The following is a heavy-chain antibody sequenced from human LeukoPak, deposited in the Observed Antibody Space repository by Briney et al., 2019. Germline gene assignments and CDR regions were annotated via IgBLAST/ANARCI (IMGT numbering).Heavy chain of an antibody. V-gene: IGHV4-4*07. CDR1: GGSISSYY. CDR2: IYTSGTI. J-gene: IGHJ5*02. D-gene: IGHD3-10*01. CDR3: ARDSGTTGEVKFDP. Sequence: KPSETLSLTCTVSGGSISSYYWSWIRQPAGTALEWIGRIYTSGTITYNPSLKSRVTMSVDTSKNQFSLKLSSVTAADTAVYYYARDSGTTGEVKFDPWGQGTLVTVSS.